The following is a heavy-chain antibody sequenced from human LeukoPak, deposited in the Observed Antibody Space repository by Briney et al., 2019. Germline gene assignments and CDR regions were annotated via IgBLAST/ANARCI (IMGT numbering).Heavy chain of an antibody. J-gene: IGHJ6*02. V-gene: IGHV3-33*01. CDR3: ARDISGPANFYGMDV. Sequence: GGSLRLSCATSGFIFSDYGMQWVRQAPGKGLEWVAVIWFNGINKFYAESVKGRFTISRENSKNTLYLEMNSLRAEDTAVYCCARDISGPANFYGMDVWGQGTTVTVSS. CDR2: IWFNGINK. CDR1: GFIFSDYG. D-gene: IGHD2-8*02.